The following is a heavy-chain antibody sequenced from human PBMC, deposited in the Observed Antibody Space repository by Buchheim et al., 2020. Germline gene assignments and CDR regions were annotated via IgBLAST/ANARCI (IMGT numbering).Heavy chain of an antibody. V-gene: IGHV3-7*01. CDR1: GFTFSSYW. D-gene: IGHD6-19*01. CDR2: IKQDGSEK. CDR3: ARVFWYSSGWSLPALYYFDY. J-gene: IGHJ4*02. Sequence: EVQLVESGGGLVQPGGSLRLSCAASGFTFSSYWMSWVRQAPGKGLEWVANIKQDGSEKYYVDSVKGRFTISRDNAKNSLYLQMNSLRAEDTAVYYCARVFWYSSGWSLPALYYFDYWGQGTL.